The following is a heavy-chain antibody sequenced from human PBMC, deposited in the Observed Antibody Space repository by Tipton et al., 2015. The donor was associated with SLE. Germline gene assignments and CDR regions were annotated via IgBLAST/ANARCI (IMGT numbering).Heavy chain of an antibody. CDR1: GGSISNYY. CDR2: MYYRGNT. V-gene: IGHV4-39*07. CDR3: ARANLQGSLVDYYFDL. Sequence: TLPLTCIVSGGSISNYYWSLIRQPPGKGLEWVGSMYYRGNTYYIPSLQSRVTMSVDTSKNQFSLRLSSVTAADTAVYFCARANLQGSLVDYYFDLWGRGTLVTVSS. J-gene: IGHJ2*01. D-gene: IGHD4-11*01.